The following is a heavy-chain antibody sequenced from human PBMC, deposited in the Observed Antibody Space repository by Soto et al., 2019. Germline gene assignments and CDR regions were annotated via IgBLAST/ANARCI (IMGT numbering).Heavy chain of an antibody. CDR1: GFTFSSYG. Sequence: GGSLRLSCAASGFTFSSYGMHWVRQAPGKGLEWVAVISYDGSNKYYADSVKGRFTISRDNSKNTLYLQMNSLRAEDTAVYYCAKDMIVVVIAYYFDNWGQGTLVTVSS. D-gene: IGHD3-22*01. V-gene: IGHV3-30*18. J-gene: IGHJ4*02. CDR2: ISYDGSNK. CDR3: AKDMIVVVIAYYFDN.